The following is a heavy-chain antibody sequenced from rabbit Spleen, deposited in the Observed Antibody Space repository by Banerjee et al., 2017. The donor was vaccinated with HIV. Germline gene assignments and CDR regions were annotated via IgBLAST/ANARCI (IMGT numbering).Heavy chain of an antibody. CDR1: GFDFSNYG. CDR2: IDPIFGRT. V-gene: IGHV1S47*01. D-gene: IGHD1-1*01. Sequence: QEQLVESGGGLVQPGGSLKLSCKASGFDFSNYGVSWVRQAPGKGLEWIGYIDPIFGRTYYASWVNGRFSISRENTQNTVSLQVNSLTAADTATYFCVRDKASFSGDFGPYYFNLWGQGTLVTVS. CDR3: VRDKASFSGDFGPYYFNL. J-gene: IGHJ4*01.